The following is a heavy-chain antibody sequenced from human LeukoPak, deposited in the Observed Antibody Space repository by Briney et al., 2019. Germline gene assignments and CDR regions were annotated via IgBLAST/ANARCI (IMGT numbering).Heavy chain of an antibody. D-gene: IGHD5-12*01. V-gene: IGHV4-34*01. Sequence: PSETLSLTCAVYGGSFSGYYWSWIRQPPGKGLEWIGEINHSGSTNYNPSLKSRVTISVDTSKNQFSLKLSSVTAADTAVYYCARRPSNVDIVATTPYGMDVWGQGTTVTVSS. CDR3: ARRPSNVDIVATTPYGMDV. CDR1: GGSFSGYY. CDR2: INHSGST. J-gene: IGHJ6*02.